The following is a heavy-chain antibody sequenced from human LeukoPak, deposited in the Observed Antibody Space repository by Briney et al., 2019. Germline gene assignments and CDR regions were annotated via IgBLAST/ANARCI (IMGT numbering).Heavy chain of an antibody. J-gene: IGHJ4*02. V-gene: IGHV5-51*01. CDR3: ARHVAGGSTSPGVAAAGSLDY. CDR1: GYSFTSYW. Sequence: GESLKISCKGSGYSFTSYWIGWVRQMPGKGLEWMGIIYPGDSDTRYSPSFQGQVTISADKSISTAYLQWSSLKASDTAMCYCARHVAGGSTSPGVAAAGSLDYWGQGTLVTVSS. CDR2: IYPGDSDT. D-gene: IGHD6-13*01.